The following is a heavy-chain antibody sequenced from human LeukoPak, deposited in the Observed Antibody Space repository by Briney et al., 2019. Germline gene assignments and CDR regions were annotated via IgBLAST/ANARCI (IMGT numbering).Heavy chain of an antibody. CDR1: GFIYSSYW. V-gene: IGHV3-7*01. CDR3: ARTRPDWGWGGNFDY. D-gene: IGHD7-27*01. Sequence: GGSLRLSCAASGFIYSSYWMSWVRQTAGKGLEWVAKIKQDGSEKYYVDSVKGRFTISRDNAKNSLFLQMTSVRADDTAVYYCARTRPDWGWGGNFDYWGQGILVSVSS. J-gene: IGHJ4*02. CDR2: IKQDGSEK.